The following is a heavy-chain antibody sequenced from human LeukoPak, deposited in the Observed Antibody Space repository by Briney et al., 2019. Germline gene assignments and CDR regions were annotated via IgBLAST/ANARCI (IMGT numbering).Heavy chain of an antibody. J-gene: IGHJ4*02. CDR3: SAGLGHYYNNRLHY. Sequence: GASVKVSCKASGYTFTSYGISWVRQAPGQGLEWMGWISAYNGNTNYAQKLQGRVTMSEDTSTDTAYMELTSLRSEDTAVYFCSAGLGHYYNNRLHYWGQGTLVTVSS. V-gene: IGHV1-18*01. CDR2: ISAYNGNT. CDR1: GYTFTSYG. D-gene: IGHD3-22*01.